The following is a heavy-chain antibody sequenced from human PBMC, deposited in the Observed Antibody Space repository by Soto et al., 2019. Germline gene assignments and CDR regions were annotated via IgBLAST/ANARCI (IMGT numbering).Heavy chain of an antibody. D-gene: IGHD6-19*01. V-gene: IGHV1-46*01. CDR1: GYTFTSYY. J-gene: IGHJ4*02. CDR3: AREYSSGQYYFDS. CDR2: INPSGGIT. Sequence: RASVKVSCKASGYTFTSYYMHWVRQAPGQGLEWMGIINPSGGITSNAQKFQGRVTMTRDTSTSTLYMEMSSLRSEDTAVYYCAREYSSGQYYFDSWGQGALVTVSS.